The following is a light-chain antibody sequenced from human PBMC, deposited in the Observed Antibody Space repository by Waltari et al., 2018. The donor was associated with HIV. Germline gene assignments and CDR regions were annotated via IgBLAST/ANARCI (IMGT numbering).Light chain of an antibody. Sequence: SSALTQTPSVSVSPGQTATITCSGEALPRQYATWYHQREGQAPLLVIFQVNKRPSGIPERFSASSSGTVLTLTISGVQTEDEGDYYCQTTDRNGVVAFGGGTKVTVL. V-gene: IGLV3-25*03. CDR1: ALPRQY. CDR2: QVN. J-gene: IGLJ2*01. CDR3: QTTDRNGVVA.